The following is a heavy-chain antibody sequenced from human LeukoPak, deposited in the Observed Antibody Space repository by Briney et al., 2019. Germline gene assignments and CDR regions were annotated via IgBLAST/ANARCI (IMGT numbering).Heavy chain of an antibody. J-gene: IGHJ4*02. V-gene: IGHV4-59*01. Sequence: PSETLSLTCNVSGGSISSYYWSWIRQPPGKGLEWIGYIYYSGSTNYNPSLKSRVTISVDTSKNQFSLKLSSVTAADTAVYYCARIYDFWSGFDYWGQGTLVTVSS. D-gene: IGHD3-3*01. CDR2: IYYSGST. CDR3: ARIYDFWSGFDY. CDR1: GGSISSYY.